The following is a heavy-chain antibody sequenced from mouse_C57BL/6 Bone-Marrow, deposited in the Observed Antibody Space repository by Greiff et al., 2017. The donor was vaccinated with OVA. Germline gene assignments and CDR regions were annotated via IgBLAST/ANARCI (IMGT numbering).Heavy chain of an antibody. J-gene: IGHJ3*01. CDR3: ERDSSQAQAFAY. D-gene: IGHD3-1*01. Sequence: EVQGVESGGGLVQPGGSLSLSCAASGFTFTDYYMSWVRQPPGKALEWLGFIRNKANGYTTEYSASVQGRFTISRDNSQSILYLQRKALRAEDRATYDCERDSSQAQAFAYWGQGTLVTVSA. CDR1: GFTFTDYY. V-gene: IGHV7-3*01. CDR2: IRNKANGYTT.